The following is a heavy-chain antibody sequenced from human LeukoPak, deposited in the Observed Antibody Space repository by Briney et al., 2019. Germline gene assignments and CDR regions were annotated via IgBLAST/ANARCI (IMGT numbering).Heavy chain of an antibody. CDR2: ISWNSGSI. V-gene: IGHV3-9*01. CDR1: GFTFDDYA. CDR3: KKDMGNYGDYNVFDI. D-gene: IGHD4-17*01. J-gene: IGHJ3*02. Sequence: GRSLRLSCAASGFTFDDYAMHWVRQAPGKGLEWVSGISWNSGSIGYADSVKGRFTISRDNAKNSLYLQMNSLRAEDTALYYCKKDMGNYGDYNVFDIWGQGKRVTVSS.